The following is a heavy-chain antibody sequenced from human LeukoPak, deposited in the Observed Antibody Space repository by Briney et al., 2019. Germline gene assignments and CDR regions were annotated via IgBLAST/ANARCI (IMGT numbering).Heavy chain of an antibody. J-gene: IGHJ4*02. Sequence: SVKVSCKASGGTFSSYAISWVRQALGQGLEWMGGIIPIFGTANYAQKFQGRVTITADESTSTAYMELSSLRSEDTAVYYCARDIGYCSSTSCHPFDYWGQGTLVTVSS. V-gene: IGHV1-69*13. CDR1: GGTFSSYA. CDR3: ARDIGYCSSTSCHPFDY. D-gene: IGHD2-2*01. CDR2: IIPIFGTA.